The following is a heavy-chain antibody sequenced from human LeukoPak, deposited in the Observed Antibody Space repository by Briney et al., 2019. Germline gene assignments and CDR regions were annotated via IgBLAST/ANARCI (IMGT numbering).Heavy chain of an antibody. V-gene: IGHV3-21*01. D-gene: IGHD5-12*01. CDR3: ARDLVGYSGYDYGGHFDY. Sequence: PGGSLRLSCAASGFTFSSYSMNWVRQAPGKGLEWISSITRSSSYIYYADSVKGRFTISRDNAKNSLYLQMNSLRAEDTAVYYCARDLVGYSGYDYGGHFDYWGQGTLVTVSS. CDR2: ITRSSSYI. J-gene: IGHJ4*02. CDR1: GFTFSSYS.